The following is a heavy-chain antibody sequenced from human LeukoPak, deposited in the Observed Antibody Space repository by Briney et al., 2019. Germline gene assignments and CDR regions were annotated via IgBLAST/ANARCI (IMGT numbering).Heavy chain of an antibody. V-gene: IGHV3-7*01. Sequence: GGSLRLSCAASGFTFSSYWMSWVRQAPGKGREWVANIKQDGSEKYYVDSVKGRFTISRDNAKNSLYLQMNSLRAEDTAVYYCARGARGGDFKNWGQGTLVTVSS. D-gene: IGHD2-21*01. CDR3: ARGARGGDFKN. J-gene: IGHJ1*01. CDR1: GFTFSSYW. CDR2: IKQDGSEK.